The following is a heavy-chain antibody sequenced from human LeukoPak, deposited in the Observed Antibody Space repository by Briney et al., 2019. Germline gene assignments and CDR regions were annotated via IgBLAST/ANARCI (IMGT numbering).Heavy chain of an antibody. CDR2: ISSSSSSTI. CDR1: GFTFSSYS. Sequence: GGSLRLSCAASGFTFSSYSMNWVRQAPGKGLEWVSYISSSSSSTIYYADSVKGRFTISRDNAKNSLYLQMNSLRAEDTAVYYCARDRMATIYYFDYWGQGTLVTVSS. D-gene: IGHD5-24*01. CDR3: ARDRMATIYYFDY. V-gene: IGHV3-48*01. J-gene: IGHJ4*02.